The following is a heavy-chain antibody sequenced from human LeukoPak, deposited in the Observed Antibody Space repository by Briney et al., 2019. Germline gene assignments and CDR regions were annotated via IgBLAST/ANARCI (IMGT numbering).Heavy chain of an antibody. J-gene: IGHJ1*01. CDR1: GCTFSDAW. CDR2: IKSKTDGETI. CDR3: LFSIFQH. Sequence: GGSMRLSCAAAGCTFSDAWISWVRQAPGKGLEWVGRIKSKTDGETIDYATPMKDRFRISRDDSKNTLYLQMNSLKTEDTAVYYCLFSIFQHWGQGTMVTVSS. D-gene: IGHD3-10*02. V-gene: IGHV3-15*01.